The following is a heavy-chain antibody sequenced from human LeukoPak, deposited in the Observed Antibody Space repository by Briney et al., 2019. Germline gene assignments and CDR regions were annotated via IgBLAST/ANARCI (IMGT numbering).Heavy chain of an antibody. J-gene: IGHJ5*02. CDR3: ARDSLNSYYYGSGSFLNWFDP. CDR2: ISSSSSYI. Sequence: PGGSLRLSCAASGFTFSSYSMNWVRQAPGKGLEWVSSISSSSSYIYYADSVKGRFTISRDNAKNSPYLQMNSLRAEDTAVYYCARDSLNSYYYGSGSFLNWFDPWGQGTLVTVSS. V-gene: IGHV3-21*01. D-gene: IGHD3-10*01. CDR1: GFTFSSYS.